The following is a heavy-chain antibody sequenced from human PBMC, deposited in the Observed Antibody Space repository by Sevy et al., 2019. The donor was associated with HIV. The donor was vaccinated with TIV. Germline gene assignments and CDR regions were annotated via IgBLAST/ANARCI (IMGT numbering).Heavy chain of an antibody. J-gene: IGHJ4*02. CDR2: INPNNGAA. Sequence: ASVKVSCKASGYSFITYSLHWVRQAPGQGLEWMAWINPNNGAAIYAQTFQGRVTVTRETSINTVYMEMSSLTSDDTAVYYCAREIWKFDLWGQGTLVTVSS. D-gene: IGHD1-1*01. CDR3: AREIWKFDL. CDR1: GYSFITYS. V-gene: IGHV1-2*02.